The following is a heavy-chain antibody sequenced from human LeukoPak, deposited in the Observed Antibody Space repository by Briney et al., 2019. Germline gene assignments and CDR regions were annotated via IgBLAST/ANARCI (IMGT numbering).Heavy chain of an antibody. CDR2: ISGSGGST. CDR3: ARDGYSYGNPVGFDY. V-gene: IGHV3-23*01. J-gene: IGHJ4*02. CDR1: GFTFSSYA. D-gene: IGHD5-18*01. Sequence: GGSLRLSCAASGFTFSSYAMSWVRQAPGKGLEWVSAISGSGGSTYYADSVKGRFTISRDNSKNTLYLQMNSLRAEDTAVYYCARDGYSYGNPVGFDYWGQGTLVTVSS.